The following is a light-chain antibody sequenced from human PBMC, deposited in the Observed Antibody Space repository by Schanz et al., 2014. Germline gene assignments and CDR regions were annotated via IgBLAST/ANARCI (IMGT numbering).Light chain of an antibody. CDR1: QGINSF. J-gene: IGKJ4*01. CDR3: QQLNTYPLT. Sequence: IQLTQSPSSLSASVGDRVTITCRASQGINSFLAWYQQKPGKAPNLLISAASTLQSGVPSRFSGSGSGTDFTLTINGLQPEDFATYYCQQLNTYPLTFGGGTKVEIK. V-gene: IGKV1-9*01. CDR2: AAS.